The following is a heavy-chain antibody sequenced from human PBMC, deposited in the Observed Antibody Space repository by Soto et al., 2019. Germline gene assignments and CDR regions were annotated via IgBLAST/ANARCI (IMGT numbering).Heavy chain of an antibody. J-gene: IGHJ6*02. CDR3: ARTTYYYGVDV. V-gene: IGHV5-51*07. CDR1: GYSFPNYW. CDR2: IYPGDSEI. Sequence: PGESLKISCKGSGYSFPNYWIGWVHQMPGKGLEWMGIIYPGDSEIRYSPSFQGQVTISVDKSVSTAYLQWSSLKASDTAMYYCARTTYYYGVDVWGQGTTVTVSS.